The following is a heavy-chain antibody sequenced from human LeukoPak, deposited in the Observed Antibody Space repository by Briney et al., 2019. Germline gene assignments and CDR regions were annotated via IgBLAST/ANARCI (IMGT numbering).Heavy chain of an antibody. D-gene: IGHD3-9*01. Sequence: SETLSLTCTVSGGSISSYYWSWIRQPPGKGLEWIGYIYYSGSTNYNPSLKSRVTISVDTSKNQFPLKLSSVTAADTAVYYCARPHYDILTGYPTWFDPWGQGTLVTVSS. V-gene: IGHV4-59*01. CDR1: GGSISSYY. J-gene: IGHJ5*02. CDR3: ARPHYDILTGYPTWFDP. CDR2: IYYSGST.